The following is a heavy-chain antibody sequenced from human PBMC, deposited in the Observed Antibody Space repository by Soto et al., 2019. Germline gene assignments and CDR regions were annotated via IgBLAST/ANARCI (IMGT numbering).Heavy chain of an antibody. J-gene: IGHJ3*01. V-gene: IGHV3-7*01. CDR1: DFTISPYW. Sequence: PGGSLRLSCATSDFTISPYWMTWVRQTPGQGLEFVANIKVDGSVTNYVDSVKGRFTISRDNAKNSLYLQMNSLRAEDTAVYYCGTDQWGGAFDLWGRGTTVTVSS. CDR2: IKVDGSVT. CDR3: GTDQWGGAFDL. D-gene: IGHD3-10*01.